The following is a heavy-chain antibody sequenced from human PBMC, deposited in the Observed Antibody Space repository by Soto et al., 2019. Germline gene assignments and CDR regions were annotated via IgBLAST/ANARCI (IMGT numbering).Heavy chain of an antibody. D-gene: IGHD3-3*01. Sequence: EVQVVESGGGLVQPGGSLRLSCAASGFRFSTYWMSWVRQAPGKGLEWLANIKQDANEMYYVDSVKGRFTISGDSAKNSLYLQMNSLRAEDTAVYYCARVRIFGVPGWFDPWGQGTLVTVSS. J-gene: IGHJ5*02. CDR1: GFRFSTYW. V-gene: IGHV3-7*01. CDR3: ARVRIFGVPGWFDP. CDR2: IKQDANEM.